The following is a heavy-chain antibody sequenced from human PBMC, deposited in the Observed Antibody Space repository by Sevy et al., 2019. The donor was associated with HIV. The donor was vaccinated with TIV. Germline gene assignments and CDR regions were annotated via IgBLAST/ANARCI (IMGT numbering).Heavy chain of an antibody. CDR1: GFTFSSYW. J-gene: IGHJ4*02. D-gene: IGHD2-15*01. CDR3: VAANTWQDY. V-gene: IGHV3-74*01. CDR2: VNRDGSST. Sequence: GGSLRLSCAASGFTFSSYWMHWVRQAPGKGPVWVSGVNRDGSSTNYADSVKGRFTMSRDSAKNTLYLQMNSLRAEDTAVYFCVAANTWQDYCGQGTLVTVSS.